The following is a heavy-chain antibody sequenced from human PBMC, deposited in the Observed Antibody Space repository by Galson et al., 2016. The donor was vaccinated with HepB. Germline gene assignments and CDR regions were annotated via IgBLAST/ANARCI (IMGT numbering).Heavy chain of an antibody. CDR1: GYSFTNYW. CDR2: IDPSDSFT. CDR3: SRHIVYGDYVYGLDV. J-gene: IGHJ6*02. D-gene: IGHD4-17*01. V-gene: IGHV5-10-1*01. Sequence: QSGAEVKKPGESLRISCKGSGYSFTNYWISWVRQMPGKGLEWMGRIDPSDSFTNYSPSFQGHVTISADKSISTAYLQWSSLMASDTAMYYCSRHIVYGDYVYGLDVWGQGTTVTVSS.